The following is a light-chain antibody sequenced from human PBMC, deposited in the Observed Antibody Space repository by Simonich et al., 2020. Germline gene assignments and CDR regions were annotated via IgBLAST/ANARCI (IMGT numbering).Light chain of an antibody. V-gene: IGLV2-23*01. J-gene: IGLJ3*02. CDR1: RSVVGRYNL. CDR2: EGS. CDR3: CSYAGSSTWV. Sequence: QSALTQPASVSGSPGQSITISCTGTRSVVGRYNLVSWYQHHPAKAPKLMIYEGSKRPSGVSNRFSGSKSGNTASLTISGLQAEDEADYYCCSYAGSSTWVFGGGTKLTVL.